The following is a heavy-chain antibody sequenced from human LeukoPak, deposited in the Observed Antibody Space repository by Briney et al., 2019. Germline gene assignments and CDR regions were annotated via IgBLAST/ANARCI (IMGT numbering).Heavy chain of an antibody. J-gene: IGHJ4*02. V-gene: IGHV1-46*01. Sequence: ASVKVSCKASGYTFTSYYMHWVRQAPGQGLEWMGIINPSGGSTSYAQKFQGRVTMTRDTSTSTVYMELSSLRSEDTAVYYCAREFVDYYGSGSYFSFDYWGQGTLVTVSS. D-gene: IGHD3-10*01. CDR2: INPSGGST. CDR1: GYTFTSYY. CDR3: AREFVDYYGSGSYFSFDY.